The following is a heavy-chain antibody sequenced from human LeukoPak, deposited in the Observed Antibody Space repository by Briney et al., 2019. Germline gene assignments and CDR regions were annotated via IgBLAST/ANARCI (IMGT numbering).Heavy chain of an antibody. CDR2: ISSSGSTI. Sequence: PSGRSLRPSCAASAFTFSSYEMNWVRQAPGKRLEWVSYISSSGSTIYYAGSVKGRFTISRDNAKNSLYLQMNSLRAEDTAVYYCARDLYGDYSRKYYYGMDVWGQGTTVTVSS. CDR3: ARDLYGDYSRKYYYGMDV. J-gene: IGHJ6*02. V-gene: IGHV3-48*03. D-gene: IGHD4-17*01. CDR1: AFTFSSYE.